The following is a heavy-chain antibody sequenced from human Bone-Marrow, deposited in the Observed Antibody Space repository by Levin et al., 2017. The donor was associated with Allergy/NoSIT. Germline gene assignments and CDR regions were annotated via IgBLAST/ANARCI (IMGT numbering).Heavy chain of an antibody. Sequence: PGGSLRLSCAASGFTFDDYAMHWVRQAPGKGLEWVSGISWNSGSIGYVDSVKGRFTISRDNAKNSLYLQMNSLRAEDTALYYCAKDMRDIGVVRAFDIWGQGTMVTVSS. CDR2: ISWNSGSI. CDR3: AKDMRDIGVVRAFDI. CDR1: GFTFDDYA. J-gene: IGHJ3*02. V-gene: IGHV3-9*01. D-gene: IGHD2-2*01.